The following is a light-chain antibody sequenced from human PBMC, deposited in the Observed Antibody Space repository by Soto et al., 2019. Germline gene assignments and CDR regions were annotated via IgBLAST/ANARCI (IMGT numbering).Light chain of an antibody. J-gene: IGLJ2*01. CDR2: DVS. Sequence: QSALTQPASVSGSPGQSITISCTGTSSDVGGYNYVSWYQQHPGKDPKLMIYDVSNQPSGVSNRFSGSKSGNTASLTTSGLQAEDEADYYCSSYTTSSPHVVFGRGTKLTVL. CDR1: SSDVGGYNY. CDR3: SSYTTSSPHVV. V-gene: IGLV2-14*01.